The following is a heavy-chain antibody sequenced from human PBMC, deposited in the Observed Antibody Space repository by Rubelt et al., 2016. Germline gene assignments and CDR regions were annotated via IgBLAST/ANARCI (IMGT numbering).Heavy chain of an antibody. J-gene: IGHJ4*02. CDR1: GFTFSSYE. CDR3: ARALYYYDSSGYSY. D-gene: IGHD3-22*01. CDR2: ISSSGSTI. V-gene: IGHV3-48*03. Sequence: VESGGGLVQPGGSLRLSCAASGFTFSSYEMNWVRQAPGKGLEWVSYISSSGSTIYYADSVKGRFTISRDNAKNSLYLQMNSLRAEDTALYHCARALYYYDSSGYSYWGQGTLVTVSS.